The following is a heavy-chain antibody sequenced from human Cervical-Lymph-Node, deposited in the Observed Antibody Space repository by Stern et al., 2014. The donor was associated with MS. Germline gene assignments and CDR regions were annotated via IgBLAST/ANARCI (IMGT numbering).Heavy chain of an antibody. CDR2: ISCYDGNT. CDR1: GYKFSSYG. V-gene: IGHV1-18*01. CDR3: ARDGPDSSGYYYDF. Sequence: VQLVESGAEVKKPGASVRVSCKATGYKFSSYGISWVRQAHGQGLEWLGSISCYDGNTRYAQKLQDRVTMSTDTSTNTAYMDLRSLRSEDTAVYCCARDGPDSSGYYYDFWGQGTLVIVSS. J-gene: IGHJ4*02. D-gene: IGHD3-22*01.